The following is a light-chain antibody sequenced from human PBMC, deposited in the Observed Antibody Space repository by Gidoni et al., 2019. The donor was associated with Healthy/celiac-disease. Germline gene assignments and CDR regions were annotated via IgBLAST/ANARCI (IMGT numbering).Light chain of an antibody. CDR3: QHYGSSPPRT. CDR1: QSVSSSY. J-gene: IGKJ1*01. CDR2: SAF. V-gene: IGKV3-20*01. Sequence: EIVLTQSPGTLSLSPGERATLSCRASQSVSSSYLAWYQQKPDQAPRLLIYSAFSRASGTPDRFSGSGSGTDFTLTISRLEPEDFAVYYCQHYGSSPPRTFGQXTKVEI.